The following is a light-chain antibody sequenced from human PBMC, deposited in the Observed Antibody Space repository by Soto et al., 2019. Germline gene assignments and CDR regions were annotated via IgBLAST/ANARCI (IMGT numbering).Light chain of an antibody. Sequence: DIQMTQSPSSLSASVGDRVTITCRASQSISTFLNWYQQKPGKAPKLLIYGASNLESGVPSTFSGSGSGTDITLTISSLQPEDFATYYCQQCFSTPLLTFGGGTKVEIK. CDR1: QSISTF. CDR2: GAS. V-gene: IGKV1-39*01. CDR3: QQCFSTPLLT. J-gene: IGKJ4*01.